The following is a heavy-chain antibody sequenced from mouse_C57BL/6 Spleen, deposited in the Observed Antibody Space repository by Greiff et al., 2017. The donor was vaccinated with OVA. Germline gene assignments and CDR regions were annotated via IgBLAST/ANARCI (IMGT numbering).Heavy chain of an antibody. V-gene: IGHV10-1*01. J-gene: IGHJ3*01. Sequence: EVQLQESGGGLVQPKGSLKLSCAASGFSFNTYAMNWVRQAPGKGLEWVARIRSKSNNYATYYADSVKDRFTISRDDSESMLYLQMNNLKTEDTAMYYCVRLDSSGSFAYWGQGTLVTVSA. CDR1: GFSFNTYA. CDR2: IRSKSNNYAT. D-gene: IGHD3-2*02. CDR3: VRLDSSGSFAY.